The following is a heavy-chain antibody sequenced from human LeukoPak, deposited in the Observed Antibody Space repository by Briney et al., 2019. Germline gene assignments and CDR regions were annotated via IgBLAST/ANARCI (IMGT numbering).Heavy chain of an antibody. CDR2: IYSGGRT. J-gene: IGHJ5*01. V-gene: IGHV3-53*01. D-gene: IGHD3-16*01. CDR1: GFIFSSNY. CDR3: ARVDVYFNS. Sequence: GGSLRLSCVASGFIFSSNYMSWVRQAPGKGLEWVSVIYSGGRTYYADSVKGRFTISRDNSKSTLYLQMNSLRAEDTAVYYCARVDVYFNSWGQEPWSPSPQ.